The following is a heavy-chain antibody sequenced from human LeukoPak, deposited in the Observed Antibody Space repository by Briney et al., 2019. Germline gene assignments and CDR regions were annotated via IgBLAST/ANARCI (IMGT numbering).Heavy chain of an antibody. CDR2: INPGNGNT. V-gene: IGHV1-3*01. D-gene: IGHD6-19*01. CDR1: GYTFTSYP. Sequence: GASVKVSCKASGYTFTSYPMHWVRQAPGQRLEWMGWINPGNGNTKYSQNFEGRVTITRDTSASTAYMELSSLRSEDTAVYYCAREALYLSSPTYSSGGGYFDYWGQGTLVTVSS. J-gene: IGHJ4*02. CDR3: AREALYLSSPTYSSGGGYFDY.